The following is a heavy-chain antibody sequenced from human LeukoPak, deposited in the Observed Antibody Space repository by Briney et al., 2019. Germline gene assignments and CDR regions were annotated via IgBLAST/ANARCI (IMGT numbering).Heavy chain of an antibody. V-gene: IGHV1-69*04. D-gene: IGHD3-10*01. J-gene: IGHJ3*02. Sequence: SVKVSCKASGGTFSSYAISWVRQAPGQGLEWMGGIIPILGIANYAQKFQGRVTITADKSTSTAYMELSSLRSEDTAVYYCARDSPEYYYGSGRPAFDIWGQGTMVTVSS. CDR3: ARDSPEYYYGSGRPAFDI. CDR2: IIPILGIA. CDR1: GGTFSSYA.